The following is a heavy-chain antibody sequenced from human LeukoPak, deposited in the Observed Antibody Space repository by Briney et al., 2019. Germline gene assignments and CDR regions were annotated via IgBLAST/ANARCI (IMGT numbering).Heavy chain of an antibody. CDR1: GLTFSSYS. V-gene: IGHV3-21*01. D-gene: IGHD5-12*01. CDR3: ARVARGYSGYDTFDP. J-gene: IGHJ5*02. Sequence: GESLRLSCAASGLTFSSYSMNGVRQAPGKGLEWISSISSSSSYIYYADSVKGRFTISRDNAKNSLYLQMNSLRAEDTAVYYCARVARGYSGYDTFDPWGQGTLVTVSS. CDR2: ISSSSSYI.